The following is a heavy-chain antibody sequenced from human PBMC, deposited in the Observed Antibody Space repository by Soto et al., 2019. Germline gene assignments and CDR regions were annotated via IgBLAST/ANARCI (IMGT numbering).Heavy chain of an antibody. CDR3: ARGIAVADGPPYYYYYGMDV. D-gene: IGHD6-19*01. Sequence: PGGSLRLSCAASGFTFSSYAMHWVRQAPGKGLEWVAVISYDGSNKYYADSVKGRFTISRDNSKNTLYLQMNSLRAEDTAVYYCARGIAVADGPPYYYYYGMDVWGQGTTVTV. CDR2: ISYDGSNK. V-gene: IGHV3-30-3*01. J-gene: IGHJ6*02. CDR1: GFTFSSYA.